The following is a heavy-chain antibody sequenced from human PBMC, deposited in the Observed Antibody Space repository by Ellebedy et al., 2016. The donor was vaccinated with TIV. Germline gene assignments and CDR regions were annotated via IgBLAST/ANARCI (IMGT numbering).Heavy chain of an antibody. V-gene: IGHV3-30*03. CDR1: GFTFRSYG. Sequence: PGGSLRLSCAASGFTFRSYGMHWVRQVPGRGLEWVAVISYDGSKKHYADSVKGRFTISRDNPKNMLYLQMNSLRAEDTALYYCAIPLLQLDQNYYGVDVWGQGTTVTVSS. D-gene: IGHD1-1*01. CDR2: ISYDGSKK. J-gene: IGHJ6*02. CDR3: AIPLLQLDQNYYGVDV.